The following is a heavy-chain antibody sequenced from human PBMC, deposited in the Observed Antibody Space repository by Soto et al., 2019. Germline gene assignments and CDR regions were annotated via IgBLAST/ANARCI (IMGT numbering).Heavy chain of an antibody. CDR1: GGSISSDY. D-gene: IGHD3-22*01. CDR2: IYYSGST. CDR3: ARGSYYYDSSGYYYPFDY. V-gene: IGHV4-39*07. J-gene: IGHJ4*02. Sequence: SETLSLTCTVSGGSISSDYWGWIRQPPGKGLEWIGSIYYSGSTYYNPSLKSRVTISVDTSKNQFSLKLSSVTAADTAVYYCARGSYYYDSSGYYYPFDYWGQGTLVTVSS.